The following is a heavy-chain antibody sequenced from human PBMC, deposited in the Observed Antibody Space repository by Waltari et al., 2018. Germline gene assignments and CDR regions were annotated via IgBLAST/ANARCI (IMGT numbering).Heavy chain of an antibody. D-gene: IGHD3-22*01. V-gene: IGHV1-18*04. CDR2: ISAYNGNT. Sequence: HVQLVQSGAEVKKPGASVKVSCTSSGYTFTSYGISWFRYAPGHGLEWMGWISAYNGNTNYAQKLQGRVTMTTDTSTSTAYMELRSLRSDDTAVYYCARDLLPYYYDSSGHGPNYWGQGTLVTVSS. J-gene: IGHJ4*02. CDR3: ARDLLPYYYDSSGHGPNY. CDR1: GYTFTSYG.